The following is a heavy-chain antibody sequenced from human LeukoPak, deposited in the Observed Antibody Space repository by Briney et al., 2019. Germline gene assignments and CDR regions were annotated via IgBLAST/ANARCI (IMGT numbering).Heavy chain of an antibody. V-gene: IGHV3-33*01. D-gene: IGHD3-10*01. CDR3: AREAPVLLWFGESHDAFDI. J-gene: IGHJ3*02. CDR1: GFTFSSYG. Sequence: PGGSLRLSCAASGFTFSSYGMHWVRQAPGKGLEWVAVIWYDGSNKYYADSVKGRFTISRDNSKNTLYLQMNSLRAEDTAVYYCAREAPVLLWFGESHDAFDIWGQGTMVTVSS. CDR2: IWYDGSNK.